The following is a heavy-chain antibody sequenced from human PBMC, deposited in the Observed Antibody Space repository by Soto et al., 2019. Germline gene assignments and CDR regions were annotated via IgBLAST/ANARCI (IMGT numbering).Heavy chain of an antibody. CDR3: ARERPYYYASRGNHWFDP. V-gene: IGHV1-18*04. J-gene: IGHJ5*02. CDR1: GYTFTSYG. Sequence: QVQLVQSGAEVKKPGASVKVSCKASGYTFTSYGISWVRQAPGQGLEWMGWISAYNGNTKYSQKFQGRVTITRDTSASTAYMELSSLRSEDTAVYYCARERPYYYASRGNHWFDPWGQGTLVTVSS. CDR2: ISAYNGNT. D-gene: IGHD3-22*01.